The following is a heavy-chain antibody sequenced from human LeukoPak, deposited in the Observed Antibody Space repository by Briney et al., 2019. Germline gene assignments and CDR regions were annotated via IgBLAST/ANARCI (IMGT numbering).Heavy chain of an antibody. CDR2: IKSDGKT. J-gene: IGHJ1*01. Sequence: GGSLRLSCEASGFTFNRYWMHWVRQAPGKGLVWVSRIKSDGKTNYADSVKGRFTISRDNAKNTVSLQMNSLRADDTGVYYCARAPSEVGGYYPEYFRHWGQGTLVTVSS. V-gene: IGHV3-74*01. D-gene: IGHD3-3*01. CDR3: ARAPSEVGGYYPEYFRH. CDR1: GFTFNRYW.